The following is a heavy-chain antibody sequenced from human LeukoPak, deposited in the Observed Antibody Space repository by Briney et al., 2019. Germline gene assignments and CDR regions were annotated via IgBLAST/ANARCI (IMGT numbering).Heavy chain of an antibody. Sequence: KPGGSLRLSCTASGFTFSITNMNWVRQAPGKGLEWVSYIGSSSSDKYYADSVKGRFTVSGDNAKYSLYLQMNSLRGEDTAIYYCARVRDGYSNDAFDIWGQGTMVTVSS. CDR1: GFTFSITN. CDR3: ARVRDGYSNDAFDI. V-gene: IGHV3-21*01. J-gene: IGHJ3*02. D-gene: IGHD5-24*01. CDR2: IGSSSSDK.